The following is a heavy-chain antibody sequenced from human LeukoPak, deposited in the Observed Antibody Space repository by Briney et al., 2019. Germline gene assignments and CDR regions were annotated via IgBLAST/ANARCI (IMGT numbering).Heavy chain of an antibody. V-gene: IGHV3-30-3*01. J-gene: IGHJ6*03. Sequence: GGSLRLSCAASEFTFGTYAMHWVRQAPGKGLEWVAVVSYDGNKEYYADSVKGRFTISRDNSKNTLYVQINSLRAEVTAVYYCASGGSSSSWYYYMDVWGKGTTVIVSS. CDR3: ASGGSSSSWYYYMDV. CDR2: VSYDGNKE. D-gene: IGHD6-6*01. CDR1: EFTFGTYA.